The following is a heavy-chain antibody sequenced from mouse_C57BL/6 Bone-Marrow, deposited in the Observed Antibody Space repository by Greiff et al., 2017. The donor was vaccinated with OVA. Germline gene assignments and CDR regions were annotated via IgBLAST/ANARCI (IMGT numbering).Heavy chain of an antibody. J-gene: IGHJ2*01. V-gene: IGHV14-4*01. CDR3: TTPVVAYYFDY. Sequence: EVKLQESGAELVRPGASVKLSCTASGFNIKDDYMHWVKQRPEQGLEWIGWIDPENGDTEYASKFQGKATITADTSSNTAYLQLSSLTSEDTAVYYCTTPVVAYYFDYWGQGTTLTVSS. CDR2: IDPENGDT. CDR1: GFNIKDDY. D-gene: IGHD1-1*01.